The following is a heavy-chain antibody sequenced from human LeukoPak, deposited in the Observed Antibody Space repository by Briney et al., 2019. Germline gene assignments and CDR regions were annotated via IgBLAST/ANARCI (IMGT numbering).Heavy chain of an antibody. CDR2: INHSGST. D-gene: IGHD1-20*01. CDR1: GGSISGYY. J-gene: IGHJ3*02. Sequence: SETLSLTCNVSGGSISGYYWSCIRQPPGKGLEWIGEINHSGSTNYNPSLKSRVTISVDTSKNQFSLKLSSVTAADTAVYYCASLTITGTPGAFDIWGQGTMVTVSS. CDR3: ASLTITGTPGAFDI. V-gene: IGHV4-34*01.